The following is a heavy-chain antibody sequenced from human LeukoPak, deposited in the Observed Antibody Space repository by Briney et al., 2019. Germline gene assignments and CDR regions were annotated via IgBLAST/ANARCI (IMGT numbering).Heavy chain of an antibody. J-gene: IGHJ3*02. V-gene: IGHV4-59*08. CDR3: ARRSLSLPGAFDI. CDR1: GGSISSYY. CDR2: IYYSGST. D-gene: IGHD1-26*01. Sequence: KPSETLSLTCTVSGGSISSYYWSWIRQPPGKGLEWIGYIYYSGSTNYNPSLKSRVTISVDTSKNQFPLKLSSVTAADTAVYYCARRSLSLPGAFDIWGQGTMVTVSS.